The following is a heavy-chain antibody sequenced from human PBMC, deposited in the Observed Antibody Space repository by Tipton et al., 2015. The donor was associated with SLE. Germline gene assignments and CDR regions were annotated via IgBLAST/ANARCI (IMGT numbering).Heavy chain of an antibody. CDR3: ARHPFYYYYMDV. V-gene: IGHV3-11*01. CDR2: ISSSGTII. Sequence: SLRHSCAASGFTFSNYYMSWIRQAPGKGLEWVSYISSSGTIIYYADSVKGRFTVSRDSDSLYLQMNSLGVEDTAVYYCARHPFYYYYMDVWGRGTSVTVSS. CDR1: GFTFSNYY. J-gene: IGHJ6*03.